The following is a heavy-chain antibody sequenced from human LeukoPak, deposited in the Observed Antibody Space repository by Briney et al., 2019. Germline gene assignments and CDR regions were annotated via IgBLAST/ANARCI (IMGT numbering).Heavy chain of an antibody. D-gene: IGHD6-13*01. V-gene: IGHV4-39*07. CDR3: ARGAGYSSSWNDY. J-gene: IGHJ4*02. Sequence: SETLSLTCTVSGGSISSSSYYWGWIRQPPGKGLEWIGSIYHSGSTYYNPSLKSRVTISVDTSKNQFSLKLSSVTAADTAVYYRARGAGYSSSWNDYWGQGTLVTVSS. CDR1: GGSISSSSYY. CDR2: IYHSGST.